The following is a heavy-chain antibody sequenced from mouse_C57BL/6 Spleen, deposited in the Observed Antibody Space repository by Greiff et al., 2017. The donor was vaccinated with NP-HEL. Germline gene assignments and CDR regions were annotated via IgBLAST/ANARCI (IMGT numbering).Heavy chain of an antibody. CDR1: GYTFTSYG. CDR2: IYPSSGNT. Sequence: QVQLQQSGAELARPGASVKLSCKASGYTFTSYGISWVKQRTGQGLEWIGEIYPSSGNTYYNEKFKGKATLTADKSSSTAYMELRSLTSEDSAVYFCARNYSNYGGFAYWGQGTLVTVSA. D-gene: IGHD2-5*01. V-gene: IGHV1-81*01. CDR3: ARNYSNYGGFAY. J-gene: IGHJ3*01.